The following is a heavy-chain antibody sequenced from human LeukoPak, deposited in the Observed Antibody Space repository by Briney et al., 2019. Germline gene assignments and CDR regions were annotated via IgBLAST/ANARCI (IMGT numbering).Heavy chain of an antibody. CDR2: ISDSGGST. J-gene: IGHJ4*02. Sequence: GGSLRLSCAASGFTFSRYAMSWVRQAPGKGLEWVSAISDSGGSTYYADSVKGRFTISRENSKNTMYMQMNSLRADDTAVHYCAKRIEYSSSSAYFDFWGQGTLVTVS. V-gene: IGHV3-23*01. CDR1: GFTFSRYA. D-gene: IGHD6-6*01. CDR3: AKRIEYSSSSAYFDF.